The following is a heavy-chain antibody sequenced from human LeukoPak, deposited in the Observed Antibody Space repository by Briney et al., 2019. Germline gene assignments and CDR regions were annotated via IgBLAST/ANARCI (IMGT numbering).Heavy chain of an antibody. Sequence: GGSLRLSCVASGFTFSSYPMRWVRQAPGKGLEWVSTVSGSGGGTYYADSVKGRFTISGDNSRNTLYLQMNSLRAEDTAVYYCAKGGGYYFEYWGQGTLVTVSS. CDR3: AKGGGYYFEY. CDR2: VSGSGGGT. D-gene: IGHD3-22*01. CDR1: GFTFSSYP. V-gene: IGHV3-23*01. J-gene: IGHJ4*02.